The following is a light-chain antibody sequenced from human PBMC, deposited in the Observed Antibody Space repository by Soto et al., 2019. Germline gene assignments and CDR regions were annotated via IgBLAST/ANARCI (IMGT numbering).Light chain of an antibody. CDR2: DVS. CDR1: SSDVGGYNF. V-gene: IGLV2-14*03. Sequence: QSVLTQPASVSGSPGQSITISCTGTSSDVGGYNFVSWYQQHPGKAPKLMIYDVSNRPSGVSDRFSGSKSGNTASLTIFGVQAEDEADYYCSSYATSILEVFGTGTKVTVL. CDR3: SSYATSILEV. J-gene: IGLJ1*01.